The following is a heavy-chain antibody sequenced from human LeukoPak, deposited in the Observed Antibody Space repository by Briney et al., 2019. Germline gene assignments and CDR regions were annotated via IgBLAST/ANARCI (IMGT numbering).Heavy chain of an antibody. Sequence: PSETLSLTCTVSGGSISSSSYYWGWIRQPPGKGLEWIGSIYYSGSTYYNPSLKRRVTISVDTSKNQFSLKLSSVTAADTAVYYCASRRSYGGNHSSSFDYWGQGTLVTVSS. V-gene: IGHV4-39*07. J-gene: IGHJ4*02. CDR1: GGSISSSSYY. D-gene: IGHD4-23*01. CDR3: ASRRSYGGNHSSSFDY. CDR2: IYYSGST.